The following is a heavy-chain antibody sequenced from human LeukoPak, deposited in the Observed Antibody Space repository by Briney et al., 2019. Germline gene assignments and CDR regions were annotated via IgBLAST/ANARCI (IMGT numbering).Heavy chain of an antibody. CDR1: GFTFSSYA. D-gene: IGHD3-22*01. Sequence: GGSLRLSCAASGFTFSSYAMSWVRQAPGKGLEWVSAISGSGGSTYYADSVKGRFTVSRDNSKNMLYLQMNSLRAEDTAIYYCATSGYFYRGAFDYWGQGTLVTVSS. J-gene: IGHJ4*02. CDR2: ISGSGGST. CDR3: ATSGYFYRGAFDY. V-gene: IGHV3-23*01.